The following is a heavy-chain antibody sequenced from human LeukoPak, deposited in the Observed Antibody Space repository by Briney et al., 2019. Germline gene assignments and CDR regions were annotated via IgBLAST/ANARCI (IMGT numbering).Heavy chain of an antibody. V-gene: IGHV3-74*01. D-gene: IGHD1-26*01. CDR2: INSDGSST. CDR3: VRVKWDQLRDEIFDY. J-gene: IGHJ4*02. Sequence: PGGSLRLSCAASGFTFSSYWMHWVRQAPGKGLVWVSRINSDGSSTSYADSVKGRFTISRDNAKNTLYLQMNSLRAEDTAVYYCVRVKWDQLRDEIFDYWGQGTLVTVSS. CDR1: GFTFSSYW.